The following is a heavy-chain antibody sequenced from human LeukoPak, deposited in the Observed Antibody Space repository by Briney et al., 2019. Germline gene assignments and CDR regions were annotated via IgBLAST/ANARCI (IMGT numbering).Heavy chain of an antibody. V-gene: IGHV1-69*05. CDR2: IIPIFGTA. D-gene: IGHD3-22*01. J-gene: IGHJ4*02. CDR1: GATFSSYA. Sequence: SVKVSCKASGATFSSYAISWVRQAPGQGLEWMGRIIPIFGTANYAQKFQGRVTITTDESTSTAYMELSSLRSEDTAVYYCARDSPVDYYYDSSGYYNHFDYWGQGTLVTVSS. CDR3: ARDSPVDYYYDSSGYYNHFDY.